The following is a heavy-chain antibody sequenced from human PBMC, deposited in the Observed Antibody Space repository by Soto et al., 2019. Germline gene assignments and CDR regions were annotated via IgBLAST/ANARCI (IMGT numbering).Heavy chain of an antibody. V-gene: IGHV3-21*01. D-gene: IGHD2-2*01. CDR1: GFTFSNYS. CDR2: ISSSSRHI. Sequence: EVQLVESGGGLVKPGGSLRLSCAASGFTFSNYSMNWVRQAPGKGLEWVSFISSSSRHIYYADSVKGRFTISRDNAKNSLYLQMNSLTAENTAVYYCARGSLNARDAFDIWGQETMVTVSS. CDR3: ARGSLNARDAFDI. J-gene: IGHJ3*02.